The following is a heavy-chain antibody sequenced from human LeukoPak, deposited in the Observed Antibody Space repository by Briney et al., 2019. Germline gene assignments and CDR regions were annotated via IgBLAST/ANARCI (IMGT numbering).Heavy chain of an antibody. CDR2: INWNGGST. CDR1: GFTFDDYG. CDR3: ARENCSSTSCPAGYSYYYYMDV. J-gene: IGHJ6*03. V-gene: IGHV3-20*04. D-gene: IGHD2-2*01. Sequence: GGSLRLSCAASGFTFDDYGMSWVRQAPGKGLEWVSGINWNGGSTGYADSVKGRFTISRDNAKNSLYLQMNSLRAEDTALYYCARENCSSTSCPAGYSYYYYMDVWGKGTTVTVSS.